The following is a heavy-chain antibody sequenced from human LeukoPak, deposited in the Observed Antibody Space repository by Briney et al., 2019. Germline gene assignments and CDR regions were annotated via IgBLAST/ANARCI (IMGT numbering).Heavy chain of an antibody. J-gene: IGHJ4*02. D-gene: IGHD3-9*01. CDR1: GFIFSGFW. Sequence: GGSLRLSCAASGFIFSGFWMTWVRQAPGKGLEWVGRITNKATSYTTEYAASVKGRFTISRDDSKNSLYLQMDSLKTEDSAVYYCTRCEQRYYDIWGQGTLVTVSS. CDR2: ITNKATSYTT. V-gene: IGHV3-72*01. CDR3: TRCEQRYYDI.